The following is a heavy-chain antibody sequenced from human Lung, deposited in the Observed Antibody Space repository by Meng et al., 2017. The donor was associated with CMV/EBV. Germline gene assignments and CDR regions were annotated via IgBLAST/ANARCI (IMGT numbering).Heavy chain of an antibody. CDR3: ASRTGTPKRGCNWCDP. J-gene: IGHJ5*02. CDR1: GGTFSSYA. V-gene: IGHV1-69*10. CDR2: IIPILGIA. D-gene: IGHD1-7*01. Sequence: SVXVSXKASGGTFSSYAISWVRQAPGQGLEWMGGIIPILGIANYAQKFQGRVTITADKSTSTAYMELSSLRSEDTAVYYCASRTGTPKRGCNWCDPWGQGTXVTVSS.